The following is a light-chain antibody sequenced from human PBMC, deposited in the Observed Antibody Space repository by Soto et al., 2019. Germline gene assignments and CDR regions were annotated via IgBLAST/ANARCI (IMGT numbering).Light chain of an antibody. CDR3: CSHSSSITWM. J-gene: IGLJ3*02. CDR2: EVT. V-gene: IGLV2-14*03. CDR1: RSDVGGYNF. Sequence: QSVLTQTDSVSGSPGQSITISCTGTRSDVGGYNFVSWYQQHPGKAPKLIIHEVTNRPSGVSGRFSGSKSGNTAFLTISGLQAEDEAVYYCCSHSSSITWMFGGGTKLTVL.